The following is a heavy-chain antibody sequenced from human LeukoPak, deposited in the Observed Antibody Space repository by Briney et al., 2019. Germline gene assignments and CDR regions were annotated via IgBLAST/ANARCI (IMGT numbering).Heavy chain of an antibody. J-gene: IGHJ4*02. CDR2: IRYDGSNK. Sequence: PRGSLRLSCAASGFTFSSYAMHWVRQAPGKGLEWVAFIRYDGSNKYYADSVKGRFTISRDNSKDTLYLQMNSLRAEDTAVYYCAKVEYTSSWYGVGSLDYWGQGTLVTVSS. CDR3: AKVEYTSSWYGVGSLDY. D-gene: IGHD6-13*01. CDR1: GFTFSSYA. V-gene: IGHV3-30*02.